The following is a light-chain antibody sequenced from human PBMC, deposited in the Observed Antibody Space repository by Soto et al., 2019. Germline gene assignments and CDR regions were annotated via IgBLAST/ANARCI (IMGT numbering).Light chain of an antibody. V-gene: IGKV1-5*03. CDR3: QEFNSGT. J-gene: IGKJ1*01. CDR1: QSMSNW. Sequence: DIQMTQSPSTLSASVGDRVTITCRASQSMSNWLAWYQQKPGKAPKLLIYMASTLESGVPSRFSGSGSGTEFTLTISSLQPDDFATYYCQEFNSGTFGQGTKVEIK. CDR2: MAS.